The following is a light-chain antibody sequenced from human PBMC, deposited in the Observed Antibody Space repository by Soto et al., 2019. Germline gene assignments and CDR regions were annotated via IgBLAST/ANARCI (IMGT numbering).Light chain of an antibody. V-gene: IGLV1-44*01. Sequence: QSVLTQPPSASGTPGQRVTISCSGSSFNVGGNTVNWYQQVTGTAPKFLINSNNQRPSGVPDRFSGSKSGTSASLAISGLQYEDEADYYCATWDDSLNGVVFGGGTKVTVL. CDR3: ATWDDSLNGVV. CDR1: SFNVGGNT. CDR2: SNN. J-gene: IGLJ2*01.